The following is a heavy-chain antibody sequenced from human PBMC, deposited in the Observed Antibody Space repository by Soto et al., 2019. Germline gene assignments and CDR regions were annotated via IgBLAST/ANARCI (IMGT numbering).Heavy chain of an antibody. CDR1: GFTVSSHA. V-gene: IGHV3-23*01. D-gene: IGHD2-15*01. CDR2: ITADGGT. J-gene: IGHJ3*02. CDR3: APHVSCSGGSCQYDAFAI. Sequence: EVQVLESGGGLVQPGGSLRLSCEGSGFTVSSHAMTWIRQAPGKGPEWVSTITADGGTYYADSVKGRFAMSRDTSENTLSLQTNSPGAEDTAAYYCAPHVSCSGGSCQYDAFAIRGQGTMVTVSS.